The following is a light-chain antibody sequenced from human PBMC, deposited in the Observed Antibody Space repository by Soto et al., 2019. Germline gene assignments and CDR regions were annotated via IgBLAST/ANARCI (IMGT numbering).Light chain of an antibody. CDR3: QQYGTSPQT. CDR2: DAS. V-gene: IGKV3D-20*01. J-gene: IGKJ2*01. CDR1: QSVSSSY. Sequence: EIVLTQSPATLSLSPGERATLSCGASQSVSSSYLAWYQQRPGLAPRLLIYDASYRASGIPVRFSGSGSGTDFTLTISRLEPEDFAVYYCQQYGTSPQTFGQGTKVEIK.